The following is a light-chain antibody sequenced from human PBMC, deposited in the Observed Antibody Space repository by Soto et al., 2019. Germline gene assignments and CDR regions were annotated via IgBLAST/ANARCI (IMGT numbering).Light chain of an antibody. J-gene: IGKJ1*01. Sequence: EIVMTQSPAILSVSPGERATLSCRASQSVSSNLAWYQQKPGQAPRLLSYGASTRATGIPARFSGSGSGTEFTLTIRSLQSEDFAVYYCQQYNNWPPAFGQGTKVQIK. CDR2: GAS. CDR3: QQYNNWPPA. CDR1: QSVSSN. V-gene: IGKV3-15*01.